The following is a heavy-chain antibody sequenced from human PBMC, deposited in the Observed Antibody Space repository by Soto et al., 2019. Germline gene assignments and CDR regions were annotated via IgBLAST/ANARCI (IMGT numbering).Heavy chain of an antibody. J-gene: IGHJ4*02. CDR2: IIPILGIA. Sequence: SVKVSCKASGGTFSSYTISWVRQAPGQGLEWMGRIIPILGIAKYAQKFQGRVTITRDTSASTAYMELSSLRSEYTAVYYCARAPGGPGIAEYWGQGTLVTVSS. D-gene: IGHD6-13*01. CDR3: ARAPGGPGIAEY. V-gene: IGHV1-69*02. CDR1: GGTFSSYT.